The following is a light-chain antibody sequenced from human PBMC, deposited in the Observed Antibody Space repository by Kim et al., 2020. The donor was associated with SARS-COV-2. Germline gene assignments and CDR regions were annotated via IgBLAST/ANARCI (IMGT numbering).Light chain of an antibody. V-gene: IGKV3-15*01. J-gene: IGKJ4*01. CDR2: AAS. Sequence: EIVMTQSPATLSVSPGETATLSCRASQSFSNSLAWYQHKPGQAPRLLIYAASNRASGVPARFRGGGSGTEFTLTISSLQSEDFAVYYCQQFNNWPLTFGGGTKVDIK. CDR3: QQFNNWPLT. CDR1: QSFSNS.